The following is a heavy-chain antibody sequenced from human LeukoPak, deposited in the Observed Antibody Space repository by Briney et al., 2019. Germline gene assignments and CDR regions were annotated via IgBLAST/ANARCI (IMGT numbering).Heavy chain of an antibody. CDR2: INAANGNT. CDR1: GNTFSSNI. J-gene: IGHJ3*01. CDR3: ARERPTTTAFHV. V-gene: IGHV1-3*01. D-gene: IGHD1-14*01. Sequence: ASVKLSCKTSGNTFSSNIINWVRQAPGQRLDWMGWINAANGNTKYSEEFQGRVTITRDTSASTVYMELNSLRSEDTAVYYCARERPTTTAFHVWGQGTMVTVS.